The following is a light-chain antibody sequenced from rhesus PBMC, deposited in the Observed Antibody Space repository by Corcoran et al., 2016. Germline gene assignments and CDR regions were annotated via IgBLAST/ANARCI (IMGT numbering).Light chain of an antibody. CDR1: QSATSS. Sequence: EIVMTQSPATLSLSPGERATLSCRASQSATSSLAWYQQKPGQAPRLLIYDAASRATGIPDRFSGSGSETDFTLTISSLEPEDVAVYFCLQHSNWPLTFGGGTKVELK. CDR3: LQHSNWPLT. V-gene: IGKV3-24*01. CDR2: DAA. J-gene: IGKJ4*01.